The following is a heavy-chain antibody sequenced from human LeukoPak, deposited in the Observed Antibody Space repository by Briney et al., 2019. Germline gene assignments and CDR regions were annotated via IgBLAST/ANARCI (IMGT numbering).Heavy chain of an antibody. Sequence: SETLSLTCTVSGGPISSRSYYWGWIRQPPGKGLEWIGSIYYSGSTYYNPSLKSRVTISVDTSKNQFSLKLSSVTAADTAVYYCARRGRVAAPRGAFDIWGQGTMVTVSS. CDR2: IYYSGST. V-gene: IGHV4-39*07. CDR3: ARRGRVAAPRGAFDI. J-gene: IGHJ3*02. D-gene: IGHD6-19*01. CDR1: GGPISSRSYY.